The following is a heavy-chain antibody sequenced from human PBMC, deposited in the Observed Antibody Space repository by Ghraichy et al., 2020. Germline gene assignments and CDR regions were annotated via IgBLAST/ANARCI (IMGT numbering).Heavy chain of an antibody. J-gene: IGHJ3*02. CDR3: ARAPRAFDI. Sequence: LSLTCEASGFTVSSKYITWVRQAPGKGLEWVSVIYRDGSTYYADSVKGRFTISRDNSKNTLYLQMNSLRAEDTAVYYCARAPRAFDIWGQGTMVTVSS. V-gene: IGHV3-53*01. CDR2: IYRDGST. CDR1: GFTVSSKY.